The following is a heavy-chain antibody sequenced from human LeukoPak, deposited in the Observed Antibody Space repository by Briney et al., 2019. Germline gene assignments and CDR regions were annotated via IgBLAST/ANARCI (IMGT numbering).Heavy chain of an antibody. Sequence: GESLKISCKGSGYSFTSYWIVWVRQMPGKGLEWMGIIYPGDSDTRYSPSFQGQVTISADKSISTAYLQWSSLKASDTAMYYCARCVRPIYSTPGEFDYWGQGTLVTVSS. D-gene: IGHD3-10*01. V-gene: IGHV5-51*01. CDR2: IYPGDSDT. J-gene: IGHJ4*02. CDR1: GYSFTSYW. CDR3: ARCVRPIYSTPGEFDY.